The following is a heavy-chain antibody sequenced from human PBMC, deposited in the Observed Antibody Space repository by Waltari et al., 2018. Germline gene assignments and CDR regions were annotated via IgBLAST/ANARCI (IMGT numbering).Heavy chain of an antibody. Sequence: EVQLVESGGGLVQPGGSLRLSCVASGFTFSSYFMSWLRQAPGKGREGVANIKQDGSQRYYVDSVKGRFTISRDNAENSLSLQMNSLRAEDTAVYYCARYVRPIYYMDVWGKGTTVTVSS. CDR1: GFTFSSYF. V-gene: IGHV3-7*04. J-gene: IGHJ6*03. D-gene: IGHD3-10*02. CDR3: ARYVRPIYYMDV. CDR2: IKQDGSQR.